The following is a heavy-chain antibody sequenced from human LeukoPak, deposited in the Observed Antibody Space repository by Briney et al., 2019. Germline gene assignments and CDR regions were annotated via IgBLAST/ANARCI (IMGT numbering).Heavy chain of an antibody. CDR3: AKESWFGELFPLDY. Sequence: GRSLRLSCAASGFTFSSYGMHWVRQAPGKGLEWVAVISYDGGNKYYADSVKGRFTISRDNSKNTLYLQMNSLRAEDTAVYYCAKESWFGELFPLDYWGQGPWSPSPQ. CDR2: ISYDGGNK. J-gene: IGHJ4*02. D-gene: IGHD3-10*01. CDR1: GFTFSSYG. V-gene: IGHV3-30*18.